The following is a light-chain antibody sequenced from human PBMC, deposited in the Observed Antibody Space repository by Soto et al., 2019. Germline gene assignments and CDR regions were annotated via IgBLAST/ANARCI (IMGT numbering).Light chain of an antibody. Sequence: DIVMTQSPDSLAVSLGERATLNCKSSQSGLYSSNNKNYFAWYKQKPGQPPKLLIYWASTRESGVPDRFSGSGSGTDFTLTISSLQAEDVAVYYCQQYYSTPRTFAQRTKVEIK. CDR3: QQYYSTPRT. J-gene: IGKJ1*01. CDR2: WAS. V-gene: IGKV4-1*01. CDR1: QSGLYSSNNKNY.